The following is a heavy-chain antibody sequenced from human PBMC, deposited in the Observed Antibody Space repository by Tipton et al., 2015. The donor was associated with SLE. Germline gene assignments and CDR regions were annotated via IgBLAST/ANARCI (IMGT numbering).Heavy chain of an antibody. CDR3: ARGIEGRQPPRGH. V-gene: IGHV4-34*01. Sequence: TLSLTCAVYGGSFSGYYWSWIRQPPGKGLEWIGEINHSGSTNYNPSLKSRVTISVDTSKNQFSLKLSSVTAADTAVYYCARGIEGRQPPRGHWGQGTLVTVSS. CDR1: GGSFSGYY. CDR2: INHSGST. J-gene: IGHJ4*02. D-gene: IGHD2-15*01.